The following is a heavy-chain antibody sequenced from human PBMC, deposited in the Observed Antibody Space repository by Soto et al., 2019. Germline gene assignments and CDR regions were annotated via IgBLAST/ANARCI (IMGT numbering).Heavy chain of an antibody. CDR1: GYPFTSYD. CDR2: MNPNSGNT. CDR3: ASSRWDRGATTLPPFDY. D-gene: IGHD1-26*01. J-gene: IGHJ4*02. V-gene: IGHV1-8*01. Sequence: GVSVEVFYKASGYPFTSYDINWVRQATGQGLEWMGWMNPNSGNTGYAQKFQGRVTMTTDTSTSTAYMELRSLRSDDTAVYYCASSRWDRGATTLPPFDYWGQGTPVTVSS.